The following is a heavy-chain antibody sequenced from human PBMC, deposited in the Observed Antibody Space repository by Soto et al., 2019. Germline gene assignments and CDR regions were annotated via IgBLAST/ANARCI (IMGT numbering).Heavy chain of an antibody. CDR1: GGSFSGYY. Sequence: SSETLSLTCAVYGGSFSGYYWSWIRQPPGKGLEWIGEINHSGSTNYNPSLKSRVTISVDTSRNQFSLKLSSVTAADTAVYYCASGPYDYIWGSYRSRDAFDIWGQGTMVTVS. D-gene: IGHD3-16*02. CDR2: INHSGST. V-gene: IGHV4-34*01. CDR3: ASGPYDYIWGSYRSRDAFDI. J-gene: IGHJ3*02.